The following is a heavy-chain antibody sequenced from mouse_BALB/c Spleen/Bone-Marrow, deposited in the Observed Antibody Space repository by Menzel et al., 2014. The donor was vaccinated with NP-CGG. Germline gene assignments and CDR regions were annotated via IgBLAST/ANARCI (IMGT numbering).Heavy chain of an antibody. CDR2: ISTYSGNT. V-gene: IGHV1-67*01. CDR1: GYTFTDYA. D-gene: IGHD1-1*01. Sequence: QAQLQQSGPELVRPGVSVKISCKGSGYTFTDYAMHWVKQSHAKSLEWIGVISTYSGNTNYNQKFKGKATMTVDKSSSTAYMELARLTSEDSAIYYCARSYYGNYYAMDYWGQGTSVTVSS. J-gene: IGHJ4*01. CDR3: ARSYYGNYYAMDY.